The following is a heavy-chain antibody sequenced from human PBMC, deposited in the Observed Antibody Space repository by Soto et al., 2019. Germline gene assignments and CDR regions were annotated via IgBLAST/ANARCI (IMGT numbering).Heavy chain of an antibody. CDR3: ARDGGEGTFDY. Sequence: EVQLVESGGGLIQPGGSLRLSCAVSGFSVSSNYMSWVRQAPGKGLEWVSVIHSGGRTYYADSVKGRFTISRDNSKNTLFFQMHSLRAEDTAVYYCARDGGEGTFDYWGQGTLVTVSS. D-gene: IGHD2-21*01. J-gene: IGHJ4*02. CDR2: IHSGGRT. CDR1: GFSVSSNY. V-gene: IGHV3-53*01.